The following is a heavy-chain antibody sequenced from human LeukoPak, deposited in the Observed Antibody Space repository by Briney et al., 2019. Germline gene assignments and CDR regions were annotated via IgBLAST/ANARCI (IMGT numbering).Heavy chain of an antibody. CDR3: ARGRIAPAGSIIDY. CDR2: IDPSSGGT. J-gene: IGHJ4*02. D-gene: IGHD6-13*01. Sequence: ASVKVSCKASGYTFTGHYVHWVRQAPGQGLEWMGWIDPSSGGTNSAQKFQGRVTMARDTSITTVYMELSSLTSDDTAIYFCARGRIAPAGSIIDYWGQGTLVTVSS. CDR1: GYTFTGHY. V-gene: IGHV1-2*02.